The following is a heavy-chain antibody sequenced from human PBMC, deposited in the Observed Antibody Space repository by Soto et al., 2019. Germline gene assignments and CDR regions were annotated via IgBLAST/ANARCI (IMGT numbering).Heavy chain of an antibody. V-gene: IGHV1-69*13. CDR1: GGTFSSYA. CDR3: ARVRGSWAYSLPFDY. Sequence: SVKVSCKASGGTFSSYAIGWVRQAPGQGLEWMGGIIPIFGTANYAQKFQGRVTITADESTSTAYMELSSLRSEDTAVYCCARVRGSWAYSLPFDYWGQGTLVTVSS. J-gene: IGHJ4*02. CDR2: IIPIFGTA. D-gene: IGHD6-13*01.